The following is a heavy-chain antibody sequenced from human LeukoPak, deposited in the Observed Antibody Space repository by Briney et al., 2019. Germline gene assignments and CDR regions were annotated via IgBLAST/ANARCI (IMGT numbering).Heavy chain of an antibody. J-gene: IGHJ6*03. CDR2: IYYSGST. Sequence: KPSETLSLTCTVSGGSISSSSYYWGWIRQPPGKGLEWIGSIYYSGSTYYNPSLKSRVTISVDTSKNQFSLKLSSVTAADTAVYYCARDGWAVAGTSYMDVWGKGTTVTVSS. V-gene: IGHV4-39*07. D-gene: IGHD6-19*01. CDR1: GGSISSSSYY. CDR3: ARDGWAVAGTSYMDV.